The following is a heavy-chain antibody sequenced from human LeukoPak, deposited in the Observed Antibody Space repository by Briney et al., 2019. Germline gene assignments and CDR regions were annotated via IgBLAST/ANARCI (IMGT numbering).Heavy chain of an antibody. D-gene: IGHD6-19*01. V-gene: IGHV4-30-2*01. J-gene: IGHJ4*02. CDR1: GGSISSGGYP. Sequence: SETLSLTCAVSGGSISSGGYPWSWIRQPPGKGLEWIGYIYHSGSTYYNPSLKSRVTISVDRSKNQFSLKLSSVTAADTAVYYCARESVAGTIDYWGQGTLVTVSS. CDR3: ARESVAGTIDY. CDR2: IYHSGST.